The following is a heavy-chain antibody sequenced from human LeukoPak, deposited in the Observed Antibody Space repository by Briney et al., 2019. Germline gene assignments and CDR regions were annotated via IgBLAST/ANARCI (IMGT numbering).Heavy chain of an antibody. J-gene: IGHJ4*02. D-gene: IGHD6-6*01. V-gene: IGHV3-21*01. CDR2: ISSSSSYI. Sequence: GGSLRLSCAASGFTFSSYSMNWVRQAPGKGLEWVSSISSSSSYIYYADSVKGRFTISGDNAKNSLYLQMSSLRAEDTAVYYCAREYSSSLDYWGQGTLVTVSS. CDR3: AREYSSSLDY. CDR1: GFTFSSYS.